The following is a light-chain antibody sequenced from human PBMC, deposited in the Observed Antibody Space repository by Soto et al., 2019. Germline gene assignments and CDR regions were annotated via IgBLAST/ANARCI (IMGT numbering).Light chain of an antibody. V-gene: IGKV1-6*01. CDR3: LQDYNYPRT. CDR2: AAS. Sequence: AIQMTQSPSSLSASVGDRVTITCRASQGIRNDLGWYQQKPGKAPKLLIYAASSLQSGVPSRFSGSGSGTDFTLTISGLHPEDFATYYCLQDYNYPRTFGQGTKVDIK. J-gene: IGKJ1*01. CDR1: QGIRND.